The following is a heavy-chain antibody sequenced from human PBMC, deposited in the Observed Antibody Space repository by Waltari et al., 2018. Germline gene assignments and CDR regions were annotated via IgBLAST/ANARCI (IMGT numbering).Heavy chain of an antibody. J-gene: IGHJ4*02. V-gene: IGHV3-30*04. CDR3: ARLTPPTYNDPRGYYMDY. Sequence: QVLLVESGGGVVQPGRSLRLSCAASRFTFSSYPMNWVRNAPGKGLEWMSCISSEGSDEYYVDSVKGRFTISRDNSNSTLFLQMSSLRVEDTGVYYCARLTPPTYNDPRGYYMDYWGLGTLVTVSS. D-gene: IGHD3-22*01. CDR2: ISSEGSDE. CDR1: RFTFSSYP.